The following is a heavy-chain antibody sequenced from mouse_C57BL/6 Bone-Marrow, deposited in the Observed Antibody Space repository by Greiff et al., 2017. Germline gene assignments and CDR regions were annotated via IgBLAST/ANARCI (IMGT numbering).Heavy chain of an antibody. CDR1: GYTFTSYW. V-gene: IGHV1-72*01. J-gene: IGHJ1*03. Sequence: VQLQQPGAELVKPGASVKLSCKASGYTFTSYWMHWVKQRPGRGLEWIGRIDPNSGGTKYNEKFKSKATLTVDKPSSTAYMQLSSLTSEDSAVYYCARGATTVVAPYWYFDVWGTGTTVTVSS. CDR2: IDPNSGGT. CDR3: ARGATTVVAPYWYFDV. D-gene: IGHD1-1*01.